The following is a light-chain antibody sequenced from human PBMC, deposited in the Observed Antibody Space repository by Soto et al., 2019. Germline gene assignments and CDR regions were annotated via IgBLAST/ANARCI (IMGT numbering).Light chain of an antibody. Sequence: EIVMTQSPATLSVSPGERATLSCRASQSVSSNLARYQQKPGQAPRFLIYSASTRATGIPARFSGSGSATEVTLTISSLQSEDVAVYYCQQYNNSPPTFGQGTKVEI. J-gene: IGKJ1*01. CDR1: QSVSSN. CDR3: QQYNNSPPT. CDR2: SAS. V-gene: IGKV3-15*01.